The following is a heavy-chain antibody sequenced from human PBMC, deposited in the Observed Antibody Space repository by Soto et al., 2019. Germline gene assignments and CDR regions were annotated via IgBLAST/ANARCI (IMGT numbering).Heavy chain of an antibody. CDR3: GKDKFQVLGPGPFAY. CDR1: GFTFSSYG. V-gene: IGHV3-30*18. D-gene: IGHD3-16*01. Sequence: QVQLVESGGGVVQPGRSLRLSCAASGFTFSSYGMHWVRQAPGKGLEWVAVISYDGSNKYYADSVKGRFTVSRDKSKKPRYLKGNSLRAEDRVVYYCGKDKFQVLGPGPFAYWGQGPRVTVPS. CDR2: ISYDGSNK. J-gene: IGHJ4*02.